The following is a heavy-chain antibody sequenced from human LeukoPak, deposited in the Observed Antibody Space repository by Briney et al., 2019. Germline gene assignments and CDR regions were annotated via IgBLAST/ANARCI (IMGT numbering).Heavy chain of an antibody. D-gene: IGHD2-21*02. J-gene: IGHJ4*02. V-gene: IGHV3-7*03. CDR1: GFNFRDHW. CDR3: ASSNCDGDCYLDY. CDR2: IKTDGSET. Sequence: PGGSLRLSCAVSGFNFRDHWMDWVRQAPGKGLEWVGHIKTDGSETYYADSLKGRFSISRDNTNNALYLQMNSLRVEDTAVYYCASSNCDGDCYLDYWGQGSLVTVSS.